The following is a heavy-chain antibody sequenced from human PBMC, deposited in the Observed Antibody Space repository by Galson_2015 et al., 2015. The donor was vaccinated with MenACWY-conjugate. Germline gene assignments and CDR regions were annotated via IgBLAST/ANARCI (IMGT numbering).Heavy chain of an antibody. V-gene: IGHV1-69*04. D-gene: IGHD3-22*01. CDR2: IIPILGIA. CDR1: GGTFSSYA. Sequence: SVKVSCKASGGTFSSYAISWVRQAPGQGLEWMGRIIPILGIANYAQKFQGRVTITADKSTSTAYMELSSLRSEDTAVYYCASPAGSTMIVVAPDAFDIWGQGTMVTVSS. J-gene: IGHJ3*02. CDR3: ASPAGSTMIVVAPDAFDI.